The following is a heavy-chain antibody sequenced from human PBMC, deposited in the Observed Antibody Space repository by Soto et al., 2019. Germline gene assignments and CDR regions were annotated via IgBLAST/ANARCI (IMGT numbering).Heavy chain of an antibody. CDR2: IIPFFKAT. D-gene: IGHD3-22*01. CDR3: AVDVTVNYYDSTYYYYAMDV. V-gene: IGHV1-69*01. J-gene: IGHJ6*02. CDR1: GGTFTNHA. Sequence: QVQLVQSGAEVKMPGSSVQVSCKASGGTFTNHAISWVRQAPGQGLEWMGVIIPFFKATNYAQKFQGRVTITADDSMSTAYMDLYSLTSDDTAVYYCAVDVTVNYYDSTYYYYAMDVWGQGTTVTVSS.